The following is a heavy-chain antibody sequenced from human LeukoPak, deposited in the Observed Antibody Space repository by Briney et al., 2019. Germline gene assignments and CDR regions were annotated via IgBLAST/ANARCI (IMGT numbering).Heavy chain of an antibody. V-gene: IGHV3-21*01. J-gene: IGHJ4*02. Sequence: GGSLRLSCAASGFTFSSYAMHWVRQAPGKGLEWVSSINTGSTYINYADSVKGRFTISRDNAKNSLYLQMNSLRAEGTAVYYCARDFYCDNGECFDNWGQGTLVTVSS. D-gene: IGHD2-8*01. CDR3: ARDFYCDNGECFDN. CDR1: GFTFSSYA. CDR2: INTGSTYI.